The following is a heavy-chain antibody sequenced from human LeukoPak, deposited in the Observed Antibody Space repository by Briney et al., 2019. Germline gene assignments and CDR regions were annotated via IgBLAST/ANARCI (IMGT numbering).Heavy chain of an antibody. CDR2: ISIYNGNT. V-gene: IGHV1-18*01. D-gene: IGHD3-3*01. Sequence: ASVKLSCKASGYTFTNYGISWVRQAPGQGLEWMGWISIYNGNTDYAQKLRCRVTMTTDTSTSTAYMELRSLRSDDTAVYYCARITYDFWSGYYMPDDPWGQGTLVTVSS. CDR3: ARITYDFWSGYYMPDDP. J-gene: IGHJ5*02. CDR1: GYTFTNYG.